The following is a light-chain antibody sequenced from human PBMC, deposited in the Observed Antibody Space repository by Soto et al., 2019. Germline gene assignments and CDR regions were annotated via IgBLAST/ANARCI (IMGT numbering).Light chain of an antibody. CDR2: GAS. Sequence: EIVLTQSPGTLSLSPGERATLSCRASQSVSSSYLAWYQQKPGQAPRLLIYGASSRATGIPDRFSGSGSGIDFTLTISRLEPEDFAVYYCQQHGSSSYTFGQGTKLEIK. CDR3: QQHGSSSYT. V-gene: IGKV3-20*01. J-gene: IGKJ2*01. CDR1: QSVSSSY.